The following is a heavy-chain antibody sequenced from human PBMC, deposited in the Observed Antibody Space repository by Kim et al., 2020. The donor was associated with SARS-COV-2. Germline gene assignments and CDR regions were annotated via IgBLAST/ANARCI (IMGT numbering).Heavy chain of an antibody. D-gene: IGHD4-4*01. CDR1: GFTVSSND. J-gene: IGHJ2*01. CDR3: ARLLTVTNLYFDL. CDR2: LYSGGST. V-gene: IGHV3-53*01. Sequence: GGSLRLSCAASGFTVSSNDMSWVRQAPGKGLEWVSVLYSGGSTCYADSVKGRFTISRDNSKKTLYLQMNSLRAEDTPAYYCARLLTVTNLYFDLWGRAT.